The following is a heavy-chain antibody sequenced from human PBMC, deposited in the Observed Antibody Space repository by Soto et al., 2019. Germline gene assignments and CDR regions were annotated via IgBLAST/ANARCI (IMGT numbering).Heavy chain of an antibody. CDR3: VMVDNYVTPTPQDV. J-gene: IGHJ6*02. Sequence: QVQLVQSGDEVKKPGASVKVSCKASGYIFVNYGIAWVRQAPGQGLEWMGWISPYTGNTHSATKVQGRLTMTTDTSTSTAYMDLGSLTSYDTAVYYCVMVDNYVTPTPQDVWGQVTTVTVSS. D-gene: IGHD3-16*01. CDR1: GYIFVNYG. V-gene: IGHV1-18*01. CDR2: ISPYTGNT.